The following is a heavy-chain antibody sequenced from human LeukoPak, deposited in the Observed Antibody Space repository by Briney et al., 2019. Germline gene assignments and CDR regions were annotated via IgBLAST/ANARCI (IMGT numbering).Heavy chain of an antibody. Sequence: GGSLRLSCAASGFTFSSYAMSWVRQAPGKGLEWVSAISGSGGSTYYADSVKGRFAISRDNSKNTLYLQMNSLRAEDTAVYYCAKSSSGWYTRCYFDYWGQGTLVTVSS. V-gene: IGHV3-23*01. CDR1: GFTFSSYA. D-gene: IGHD6-19*01. CDR2: ISGSGGST. J-gene: IGHJ4*02. CDR3: AKSSSGWYTRCYFDY.